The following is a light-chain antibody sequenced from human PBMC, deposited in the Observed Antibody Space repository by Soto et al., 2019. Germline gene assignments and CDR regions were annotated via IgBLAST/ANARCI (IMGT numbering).Light chain of an antibody. Sequence: DIQMTQSPSSLSASVGDRVTITCRSSQTISTYLNWYQQKQGKAPRLLSYDASSLLSGVTSRFSGSGSGTEFTLTIRSLQTADFATYYCQQSYSTLLLTFGGGTKVEIK. CDR3: QQSYSTLLLT. J-gene: IGKJ4*01. CDR1: QTISTY. V-gene: IGKV1-39*01. CDR2: DAS.